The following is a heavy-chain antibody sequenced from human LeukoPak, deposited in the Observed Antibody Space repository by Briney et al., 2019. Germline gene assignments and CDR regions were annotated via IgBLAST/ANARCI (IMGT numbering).Heavy chain of an antibody. V-gene: IGHV3-74*01. CDR3: ARGSLAAASAAFDI. Sequence: GGSLRLSCAASGFTFSSYWMHWVRQAPGKGLVWVSRINSDGSSTSYADSVKGRFTISRENAKNTLYLQMNSLRAEDTAVYYCARGSLAAASAAFDIWGQGTMVTVSS. CDR2: INSDGSST. D-gene: IGHD6-13*01. J-gene: IGHJ3*02. CDR1: GFTFSSYW.